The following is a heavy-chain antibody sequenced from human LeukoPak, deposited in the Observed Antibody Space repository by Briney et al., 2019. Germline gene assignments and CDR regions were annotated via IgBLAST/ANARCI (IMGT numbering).Heavy chain of an antibody. J-gene: IGHJ4*02. CDR1: GGSFSGYY. CDR3: ARVIESYYDSSGYHTQLRYYFDY. D-gene: IGHD3-22*01. Sequence: SETLSLTCAVYGGSFSGYYWSWIRQPPGKRLEWIGEINHSGSTNYNPSLKSRVTISVDTSKNQFSLKLSSVTAADTAVYYCARVIESYYDSSGYHTQLRYYFDYWGQGTLVTVSS. V-gene: IGHV4-34*01. CDR2: INHSGST.